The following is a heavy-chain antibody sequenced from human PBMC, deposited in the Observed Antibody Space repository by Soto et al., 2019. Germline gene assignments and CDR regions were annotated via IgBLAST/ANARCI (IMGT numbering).Heavy chain of an antibody. CDR2: ISGSGGST. J-gene: IGHJ4*02. D-gene: IGHD4-17*01. CDR1: GFTFSSYA. CDR3: ANHDYGDFLDY. Sequence: RGSLRLSCAASGFTFSSYAMSWVRQAPGKGLEWVSAISGSGGSTYYADSVKGRFTISRDNSKNTLYLQMNSLRAEDTAVYYCANHDYGDFLDYWGQGTLVTVSS. V-gene: IGHV3-23*01.